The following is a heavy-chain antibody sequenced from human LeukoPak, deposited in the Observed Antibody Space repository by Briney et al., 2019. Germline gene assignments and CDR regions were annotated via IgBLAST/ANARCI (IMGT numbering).Heavy chain of an antibody. D-gene: IGHD6-19*01. CDR3: AKGAGVHDAFDI. J-gene: IGHJ3*02. CDR2: ISYDGINK. Sequence: GGSPRLSCAASGFTFSSYGMHWVRQAPGKGLEWVAVISYDGINKYYTGSVKGRFTISRDNSKNTLYLQMNSLRAEDTAVYFCAKGAGVHDAFDIWGQGTMVTVSS. CDR1: GFTFSSYG. V-gene: IGHV3-30*18.